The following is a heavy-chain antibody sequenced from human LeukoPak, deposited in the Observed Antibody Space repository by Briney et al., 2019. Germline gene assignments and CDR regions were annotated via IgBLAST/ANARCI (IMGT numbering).Heavy chain of an antibody. CDR1: GYTFTNNF. V-gene: IGHV1-46*01. CDR3: ARDNSLRDTAWWFDP. Sequence: ASVKVSCKASGYTFTNNFMHWVRQAPGQGLEWIGIINPSGDNTWYAQKFQGRVTMTRDMATSTDYLEVSSLRSENTAVYYCARDNSLRDTAWWFDPWGQGTLVTVSS. J-gene: IGHJ5*02. D-gene: IGHD5-24*01. CDR2: INPSGDNT.